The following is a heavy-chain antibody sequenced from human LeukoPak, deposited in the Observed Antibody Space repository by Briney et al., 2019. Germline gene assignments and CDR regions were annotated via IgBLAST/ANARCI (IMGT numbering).Heavy chain of an antibody. D-gene: IGHD2-21*02. V-gene: IGHV3-30*18. CDR3: AKDRVPYCGGDCYSVIDP. CDR2: ISYDGSNE. Sequence: GGSLRLTCAASGFTFSNYGMHWVRQAPGKGLEWVAVISYDGSNEYYADSVKGRFTISRDSSKNTLFLEMNSLRAEDTAVYYCAKDRVPYCGGDCYSVIDPWGQGTLVTVSS. CDR1: GFTFSNYG. J-gene: IGHJ5*02.